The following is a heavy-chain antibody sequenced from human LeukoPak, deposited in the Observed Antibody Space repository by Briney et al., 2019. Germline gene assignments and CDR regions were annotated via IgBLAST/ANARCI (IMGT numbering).Heavy chain of an antibody. Sequence: QTGGSLRLSCTASGFTFSDYAMSWVRQAPGKGLEWVSAITGRGDSTYYADSVKGRFTVSRDNSKNTVYPQMRSLRPEDTAIYYCAQGQRWQRFSNLVRGRPGGQGTLVTVSS. CDR2: ITGRGDST. CDR1: GFTFSDYA. J-gene: IGHJ4*02. CDR3: AQGQRWQRFSNLVRGRP. V-gene: IGHV3-23*01. D-gene: IGHD5-12*01.